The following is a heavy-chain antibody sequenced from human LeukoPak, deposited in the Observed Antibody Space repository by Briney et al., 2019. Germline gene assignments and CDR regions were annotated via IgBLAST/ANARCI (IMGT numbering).Heavy chain of an antibody. CDR3: ARDLFGATDAFDI. J-gene: IGHJ3*02. Sequence: GGSLRLSCAASGFTFSSHWVHWVRQAPGKGLVWVSHINNDGRSTRYADSVKGRFTISRDNAKNTVYLQMNSLRAEDTAVYYCARDLFGATDAFDIWGQGTMVTVSS. V-gene: IGHV3-74*01. CDR1: GFTFSSHW. CDR2: INNDGRST. D-gene: IGHD1-26*01.